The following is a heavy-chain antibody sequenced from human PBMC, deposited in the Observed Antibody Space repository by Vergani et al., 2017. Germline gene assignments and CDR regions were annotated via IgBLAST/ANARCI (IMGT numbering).Heavy chain of an antibody. CDR1: GFTFSSYG. Sequence: QVQLVESGGGVVQPGRSLRLSCAASGFTFSSYGMHWVRQAPGKGLEWVAVISYDGSNKYYADSVKGRFTISRDNSKNTLYLQMNSLRAEDTAVYYCAKPSADYYYDKNDAFDIWGQGTMVTVSS. V-gene: IGHV3-30*18. J-gene: IGHJ3*02. CDR2: ISYDGSNK. D-gene: IGHD3-22*01. CDR3: AKPSADYYYDKNDAFDI.